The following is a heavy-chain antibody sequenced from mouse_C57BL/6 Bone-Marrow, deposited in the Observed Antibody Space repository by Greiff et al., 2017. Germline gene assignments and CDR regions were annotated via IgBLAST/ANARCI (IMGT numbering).Heavy chain of an antibody. Sequence: VQLQQSGAELARPGASVKMSCKASGYTFTSYTMHWVKQRPGQGLEWIGYINPSSGYTKYNQKFKDKATLTADKSSSTAYMQLSRLTSEDSAVYDCARGGDYDYDGGDWGQGTLVTVSA. CDR1: GYTFTSYT. V-gene: IGHV1-4*01. CDR3: ARGGDYDYDGGD. CDR2: INPSSGYT. J-gene: IGHJ3*01. D-gene: IGHD2-4*01.